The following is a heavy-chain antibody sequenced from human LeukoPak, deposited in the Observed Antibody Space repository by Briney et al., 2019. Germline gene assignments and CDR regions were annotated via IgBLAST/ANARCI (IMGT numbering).Heavy chain of an antibody. CDR3: ARHLDSYGYNVGDY. CDR2: IYYSGST. CDR1: GGSISSYY. V-gene: IGHV4-59*08. D-gene: IGHD5-18*01. Sequence: PSETRSLTCTVSGGSISSYYWSWIRQPPGKGLEWIGYIYYSGSTNCNPSLKSRVTISVDTSKNQFSLKLTSMTAADTAVYYCARHLDSYGYNVGDYWGQGTLVTVSS. J-gene: IGHJ4*02.